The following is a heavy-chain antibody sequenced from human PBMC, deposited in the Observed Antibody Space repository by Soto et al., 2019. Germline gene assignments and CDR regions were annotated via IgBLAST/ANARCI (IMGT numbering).Heavy chain of an antibody. D-gene: IGHD3-22*01. Sequence: PGGSLRLSYAASGFTFSSYSMNWVRQAPGKGLEWVSSIRSSRSYIYYADSVKGRFTISRDNAKNSLYLQMNSLRAEDTAVYYCARDGINLIEQQRHLQGYFALWGGGTLVTVSS. J-gene: IGHJ2*01. V-gene: IGHV3-21*01. CDR2: IRSSRSYI. CDR3: ARDGINLIEQQRHLQGYFAL. CDR1: GFTFSSYS.